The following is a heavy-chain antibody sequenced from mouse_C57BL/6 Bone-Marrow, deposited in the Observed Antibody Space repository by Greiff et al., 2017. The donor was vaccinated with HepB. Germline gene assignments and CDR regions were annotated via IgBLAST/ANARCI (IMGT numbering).Heavy chain of an antibody. V-gene: IGHV1-81*01. CDR2: IYPRSGNT. J-gene: IGHJ4*01. D-gene: IGHD6-1*01. Sequence: QVQLQQSGAELARPVASVKLSCKASGYTFTSYGISWVKQRTGQGLEWIGEIYPRSGNTYYNEKFKGKATLTADKSSSTAYMELRSLTSEDSAVDFCARPLLYAMDYWGQGTSVTVSS. CDR1: GYTFTSYG. CDR3: ARPLLYAMDY.